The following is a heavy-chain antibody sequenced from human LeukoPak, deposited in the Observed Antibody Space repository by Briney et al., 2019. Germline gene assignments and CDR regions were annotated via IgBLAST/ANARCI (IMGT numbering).Heavy chain of an antibody. CDR3: ATGQRLGPYYYDRSGGYYGDY. CDR2: IIPIFGTA. J-gene: IGHJ4*02. CDR1: GGTFCSYA. Sequence: ASVKDSPKASGGTFCSYAFCWVRQAPGQGLEWMGGIIPIFGTANYAQKFQGRVTITADESTSTAYMELSSLRSEDTAVYYCATGQRLGPYYYDRSGGYYGDYWGQGTLVTVSS. V-gene: IGHV1-69*01. D-gene: IGHD3-22*01.